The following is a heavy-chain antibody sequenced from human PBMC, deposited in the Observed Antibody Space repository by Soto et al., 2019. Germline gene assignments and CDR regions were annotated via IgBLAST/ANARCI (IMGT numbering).Heavy chain of an antibody. CDR3: ARDQGTVIPYYYYYGMDV. CDR1: GGTFSSYA. Sequence: SVKVSCKASGGTFSSYAISWVRQAPGQGLEWMGGIIPIFGTANYAQKFQGRVTITADESTSTAYMELSSLRSEDTAVYYCARDQGTVIPYYYYYGMDVWGQGTTVTVSS. CDR2: IIPIFGTA. V-gene: IGHV1-69*13. J-gene: IGHJ6*02. D-gene: IGHD4-4*01.